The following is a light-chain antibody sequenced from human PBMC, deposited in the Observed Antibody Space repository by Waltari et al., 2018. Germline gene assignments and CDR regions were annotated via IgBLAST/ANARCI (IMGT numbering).Light chain of an antibody. J-gene: IGLJ3*02. CDR1: SSNIGTKT. CDR3: AAWDDNLNGVV. CDR2: SLN. Sequence: QSVLAQPPSASGTPGQRVTIACSGSSSNIGTKTVNWYQQLPGTAPKLLIHSLNQRPSGVPDRFSGSKSGTSASLAISGLQSEDEADYYCAAWDDNLNGVVFGGGTKLTVL. V-gene: IGLV1-44*01.